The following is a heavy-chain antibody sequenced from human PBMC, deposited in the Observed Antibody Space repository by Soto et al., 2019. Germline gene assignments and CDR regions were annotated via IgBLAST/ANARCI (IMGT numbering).Heavy chain of an antibody. V-gene: IGHV1-69*02. J-gene: IGHJ4*02. D-gene: IGHD6-13*01. Sequence: VQLVQSGAEVKKPGSSVKVSCKASGGTFSSYTISWVRQAPGQGLEWMGRIIPILGIANYAQKFQGRVTITADKSTSTAYMELSSLRSEDTAVYYCTSMGIAAAGTQNFDYWGQGTLVTVSS. CDR3: TSMGIAAAGTQNFDY. CDR1: GGTFSSYT. CDR2: IIPILGIA.